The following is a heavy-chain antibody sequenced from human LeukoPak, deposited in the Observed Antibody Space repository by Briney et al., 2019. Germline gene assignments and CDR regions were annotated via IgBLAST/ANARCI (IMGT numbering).Heavy chain of an antibody. V-gene: IGHV4-39*01. CDR2: IYFSGNT. CDR1: GGSIRSNSYY. Sequence: SETLSLTCTVSGGSIRSNSYYWGWIRQPPGKGLEWIGSIYFSGNTYYNPSLKCRVTISVDTSKNQFSLKLSSVTAADTAVYYCARHGVEGRLGVWFDPWGQGTLVTVSS. D-gene: IGHD3-16*01. CDR3: ARHGVEGRLGVWFDP. J-gene: IGHJ5*02.